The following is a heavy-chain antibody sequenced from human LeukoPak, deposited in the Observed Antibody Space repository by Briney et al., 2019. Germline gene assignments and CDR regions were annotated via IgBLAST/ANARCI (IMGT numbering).Heavy chain of an antibody. V-gene: IGHV4-34*01. CDR3: ASPWGYGSGI. J-gene: IGHJ4*02. D-gene: IGHD3-10*01. CDR1: GGSFSGHY. Sequence: PSETLSLTCVVYGGSFSGHYWSWIRQRPGKGLEWIGEINHSGSTNYNPSLKSRVTISVDTSKKQFSLKLSSVTAADTAMYYCASPWGYGSGIWGQGTLVTVSS. CDR2: INHSGST.